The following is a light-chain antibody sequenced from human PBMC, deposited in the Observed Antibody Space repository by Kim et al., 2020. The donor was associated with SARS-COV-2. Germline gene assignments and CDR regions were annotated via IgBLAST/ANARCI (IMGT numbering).Light chain of an antibody. CDR3: AVWDNSLRGV. CDR1: RSNIGRNT. V-gene: IGLV1-44*01. Sequence: PGQKITISCAWSRSNIGRNTVNWDQHLPGAAPKLLIYANNQRPAGVPVRFSASKSGPSASLAISGLQSEDEADYYCAVWDNSLRGVFGGGTQLTV. J-gene: IGLJ3*02. CDR2: ANN.